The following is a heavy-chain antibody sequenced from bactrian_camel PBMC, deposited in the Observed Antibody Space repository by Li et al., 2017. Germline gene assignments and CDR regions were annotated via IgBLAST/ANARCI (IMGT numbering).Heavy chain of an antibody. CDR2: IETDGRT. Sequence: HVQLVESGGGEVQPGGSLRLSCLASGFTFSGACMGWFRQAPGKEREGVAAIETDGRTNYAASVRGQFTISRDNAKNTLYLQMNSLKPEDTAMYYCARDKDYVIGGRYNPDSQGTQVTV. V-gene: IGHV3S26*01. J-gene: IGHJ4*01. CDR1: GFTFSGAC. D-gene: IGHD7*01.